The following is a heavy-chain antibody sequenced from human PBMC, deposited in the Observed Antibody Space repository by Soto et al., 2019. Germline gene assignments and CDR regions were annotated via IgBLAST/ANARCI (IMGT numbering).Heavy chain of an antibody. Sequence: QVQLVESGGGVVQPGRSLRLSCAASGFTFSSYAMHWVRQAPGKGLEWVAVISYDGSNKYYADSVKGRFTISRDNSKNTLYLQMNSLRAEDTAVYYCARDLRMVYAIQLYYYYYGMDVWGQGTTVTVSS. J-gene: IGHJ6*02. CDR3: ARDLRMVYAIQLYYYYYGMDV. CDR2: ISYDGSNK. D-gene: IGHD2-8*01. CDR1: GFTFSSYA. V-gene: IGHV3-30-3*01.